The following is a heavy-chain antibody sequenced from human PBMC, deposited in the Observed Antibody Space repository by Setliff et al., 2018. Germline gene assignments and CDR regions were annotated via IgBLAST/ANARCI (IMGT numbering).Heavy chain of an antibody. D-gene: IGHD3-10*01. CDR1: GGSLSNYY. CDR2: INHSGST. J-gene: IGHJ3*02. Sequence: SETLSLTCTVYGGSLSNYYWSWIRQPPGKGLEWIVEINHSGSTNYNPSLKGRVTISVDTSKNQLSLKVNSVSVADTAVYFCARRWNFGPYGSGIHDGFDMWGQGTMVTVSS. CDR3: ARRWNFGPYGSGIHDGFDM. V-gene: IGHV4-34*01.